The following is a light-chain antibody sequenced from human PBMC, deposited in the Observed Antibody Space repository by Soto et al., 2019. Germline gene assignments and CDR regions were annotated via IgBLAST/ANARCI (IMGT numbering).Light chain of an antibody. V-gene: IGKV1-39*01. Sequence: DLQMTQSPASLSASVGDRVTITCRASQSITNYLNWYQQRPGKAPKLLIYAASTLQSGVPSRFSGSGSGTEFTLTITSLRPEDSATYYCQQSYSTPFTFGPATKVDLK. CDR2: AAS. J-gene: IGKJ3*01. CDR1: QSITNY. CDR3: QQSYSTPFT.